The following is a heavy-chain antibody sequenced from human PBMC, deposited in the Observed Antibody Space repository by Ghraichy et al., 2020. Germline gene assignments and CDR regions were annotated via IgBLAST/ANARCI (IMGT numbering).Heavy chain of an antibody. CDR2: IRSKAYGGTT. V-gene: IGHV3-49*03. D-gene: IGHD6-13*01. Sequence: GGSLRLSCTASGFTFGDYAMSWFRQAPGKGLEWVGFIRSKAYGGTTEYSATVKGRFTISRDDTKSFAYLQMNSLKTEDTAVYYCASFPGYSSSWNGLSYYYYYGMEVWGQGTTVTVSS. J-gene: IGHJ6*02. CDR1: GFTFGDYA. CDR3: ASFPGYSSSWNGLSYYYYYGMEV.